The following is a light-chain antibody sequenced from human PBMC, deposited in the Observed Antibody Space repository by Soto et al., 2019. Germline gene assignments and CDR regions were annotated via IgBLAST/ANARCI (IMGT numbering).Light chain of an antibody. CDR1: QSISVW. CDR2: KTS. V-gene: IGKV1-5*03. Sequence: DIQMTQSPSTLSASVGDRVTITCRASQSISVWSAWYQQKPGKAPKLLIYKTSTLESGVPSRFSGRGSGTEITLTISSLQADDFATYYCQQYNHLPYTFGQGTKLEIK. CDR3: QQYNHLPYT. J-gene: IGKJ2*01.